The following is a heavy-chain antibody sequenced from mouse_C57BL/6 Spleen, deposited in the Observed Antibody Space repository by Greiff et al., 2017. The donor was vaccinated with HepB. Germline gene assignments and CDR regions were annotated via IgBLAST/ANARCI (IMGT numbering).Heavy chain of an antibody. CDR1: GYTFTDHT. CDR3: ATTVVGYYYAMDY. D-gene: IGHD1-1*01. Sequence: QVQLQQSDAELVKPGASVKTSCKVSGYTFTDHTIHWMKQRPEQGLEWIGYIYPRDGSTKYNEKFKGKATLTADKSSSTAYMQLNSLTSEDSAVYFCATTVVGYYYAMDYWGQGTSVTVSS. J-gene: IGHJ4*01. V-gene: IGHV1-78*01. CDR2: IYPRDGST.